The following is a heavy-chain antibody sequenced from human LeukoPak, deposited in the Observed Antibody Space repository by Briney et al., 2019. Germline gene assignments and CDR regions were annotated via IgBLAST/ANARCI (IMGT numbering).Heavy chain of an antibody. CDR1: GFTFSIYA. CDR3: AKALTGTKAFDI. CDR2: ISSSGGST. D-gene: IGHD1-20*01. Sequence: GGSLRLSCAASGFTFSIYAMNWVRQAPGKGLEWVSHISSSGGSTYYAGSVKGRFTISRDNSKNTLYLQMNSLRAEDTAVYYCAKALTGTKAFDIWGQGTMVTVSS. J-gene: IGHJ3*02. V-gene: IGHV3-23*01.